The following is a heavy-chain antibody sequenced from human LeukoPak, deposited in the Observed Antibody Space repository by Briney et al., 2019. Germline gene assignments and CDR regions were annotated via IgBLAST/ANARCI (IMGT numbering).Heavy chain of an antibody. Sequence: SVKVSCKASGGTFSSYAISWVRQAPGQGLEWMGRIIPILGIANYAQKFQGRVTITADKSTSTAYMELSSLRSEDTAVYCCARERAVAGKFDYWGQGTLVTVSS. J-gene: IGHJ4*02. CDR2: IIPILGIA. CDR3: ARERAVAGKFDY. D-gene: IGHD6-19*01. CDR1: GGTFSSYA. V-gene: IGHV1-69*04.